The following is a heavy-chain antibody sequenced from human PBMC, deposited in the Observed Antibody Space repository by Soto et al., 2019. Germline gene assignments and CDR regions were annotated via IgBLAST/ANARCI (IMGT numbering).Heavy chain of an antibody. J-gene: IGHJ4*02. CDR2: VNPNSGNT. CDR1: GYTFTNYD. CDR3: ARGRGYSYGYSDY. D-gene: IGHD5-18*01. Sequence: EASVKVSCKASGYTFTNYDINWVRQATGQGLEWMGWVNPNSGNTGYAQKFQGRVTMTRNTSISTAYMELSSLRSEDTAAYYCARGRGYSYGYSDYWGQGTLVTVSS. V-gene: IGHV1-8*01.